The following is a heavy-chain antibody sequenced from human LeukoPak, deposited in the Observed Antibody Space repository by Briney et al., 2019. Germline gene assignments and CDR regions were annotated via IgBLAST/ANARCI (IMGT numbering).Heavy chain of an antibody. CDR3: ARGSVRFQYYYYYYYMDV. J-gene: IGHJ6*03. Sequence: SQTLSLTCTVSGGSISSGSYYWSWIRRPAGKGLEWIGRIYTSGSTNYNPSLKSRVTISVDTSKNQLSLKLSSVTAADTAVYYCARGSVRFQYYYYYYYMDVWGKGTTVTVSS. V-gene: IGHV4-61*02. CDR1: GGSISSGSYY. D-gene: IGHD4-17*01. CDR2: IYTSGST.